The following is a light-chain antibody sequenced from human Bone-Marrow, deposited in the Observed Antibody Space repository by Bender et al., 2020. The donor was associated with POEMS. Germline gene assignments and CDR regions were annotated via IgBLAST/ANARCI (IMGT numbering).Light chain of an antibody. CDR3: VAWDDTLNGWV. J-gene: IGLJ2*01. CDR1: SSDVGSYNY. Sequence: QSALTQPPSASGSPGQSVSISCTGTSSDVGSYNYVSWYQQYPGKAPTLMIYEVNKRPSGVPDRFSGSMSGTSASLAISGLHSEDEADYYCVAWDDTLNGWVFGGGTKLTVL. V-gene: IGLV2-8*01. CDR2: EVN.